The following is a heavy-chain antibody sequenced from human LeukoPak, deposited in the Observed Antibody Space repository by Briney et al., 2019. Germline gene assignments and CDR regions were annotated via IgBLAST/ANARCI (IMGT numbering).Heavy chain of an antibody. V-gene: IGHV3-33*01. Sequence: SLRLSCAASGFTFSSYGMHWVRQAPGKGLEWVAVIWYDGSNKYYVDSVKGRFTISRDNSKNTLYLQMNSLRAEDTAVYYCTFFGDYGDDSWGQGTLVTVSS. J-gene: IGHJ4*02. D-gene: IGHD4-17*01. CDR1: GFTFSSYG. CDR2: IWYDGSNK. CDR3: TFFGDYGDDS.